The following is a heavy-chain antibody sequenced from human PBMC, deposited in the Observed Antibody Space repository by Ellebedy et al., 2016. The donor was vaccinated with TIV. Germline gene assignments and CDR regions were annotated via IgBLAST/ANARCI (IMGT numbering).Heavy chain of an antibody. J-gene: IGHJ4*02. CDR1: GYRFTSFY. CDR3: ARGIVVPAVPKWGGFYFDS. V-gene: IGHV1-46*01. D-gene: IGHD2-2*01. CDR2: INPSDGST. Sequence: ASVKVSXXASGYRFTSFYIVWVRQAHGQGLEWMGIINPSDGSTTYLQKFQGRVAMTRDTATSTVYMELSSLRSGDTAVYYCARGIVVPAVPKWGGFYFDSWGQGTLVTVSS.